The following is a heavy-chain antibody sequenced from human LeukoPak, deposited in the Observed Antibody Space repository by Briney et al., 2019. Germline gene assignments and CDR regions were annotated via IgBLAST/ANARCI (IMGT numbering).Heavy chain of an antibody. CDR3: ANIVVASNYAMDV. CDR2: IHPSSGST. J-gene: IGHJ6*02. D-gene: IGHD2-2*01. Sequence: GASVKVSCKASGYTFTRYYMHWVRQAPGQGLEWMGIIHPSSGSTSYAQKFEGRVTLTRDTSTSTVYMELISLRSEDTAVYYCANIVVASNYAMDVWGQGTTVSVSS. V-gene: IGHV1-46*01. CDR1: GYTFTRYY.